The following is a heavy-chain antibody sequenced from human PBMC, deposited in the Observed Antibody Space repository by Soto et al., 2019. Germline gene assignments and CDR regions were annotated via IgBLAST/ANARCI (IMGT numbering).Heavy chain of an antibody. V-gene: IGHV4-59*08. Sequence: SSETLSLTCTVSGGSIRSYYGTWIRQPPGKGLEWIGYMYYSGSTNYNASLKSRVTISMDTSKNQFSLRLSSVTAADTAVYFCARHMYASIGVGGKVSWGQGIQVTVSS. CDR3: ARHMYASIGVGGKVS. CDR1: GGSIRSYY. J-gene: IGHJ5*02. CDR2: MYYSGST. D-gene: IGHD6-6*01.